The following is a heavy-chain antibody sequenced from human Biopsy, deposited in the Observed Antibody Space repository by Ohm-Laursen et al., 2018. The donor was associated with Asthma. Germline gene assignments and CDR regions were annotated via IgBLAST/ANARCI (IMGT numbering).Heavy chain of an antibody. CDR1: GFSFSTYW. D-gene: IGHD2-21*01. J-gene: IGHJ4*02. Sequence: SLRLSCTASGFSFSTYWMHWVRQAPGKGLVWAARINSDGSSLSYADSVKGRFTISRDKSENTLYLQMNSLTAEDTAVYHCAKDERSYYGSDSKYMQPVPLGDWGQGTLVIVSA. V-gene: IGHV3-74*01. CDR3: AKDERSYYGSDSKYMQPVPLGD. CDR2: INSDGSSL.